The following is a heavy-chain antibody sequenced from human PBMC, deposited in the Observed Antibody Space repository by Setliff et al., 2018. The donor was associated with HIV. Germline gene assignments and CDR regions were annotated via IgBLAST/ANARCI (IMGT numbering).Heavy chain of an antibody. Sequence: PSETLSLTCTVYGGFIKNSNYYWGWIRQSPGKGLEWIGSVSYSGTTYYNPSLRSRVTISADTSKNQFSLNLSSVTAAETAVYYCARVGYHGSGRYSFDYWGQGTLVTVSS. V-gene: IGHV4-39*07. D-gene: IGHD3-10*01. CDR2: VSYSGTT. J-gene: IGHJ4*02. CDR3: ARVGYHGSGRYSFDY. CDR1: GGFIKNSNYY.